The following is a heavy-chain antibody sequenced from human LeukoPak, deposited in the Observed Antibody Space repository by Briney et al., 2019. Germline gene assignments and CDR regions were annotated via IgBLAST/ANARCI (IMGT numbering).Heavy chain of an antibody. CDR2: ISYDGSNK. V-gene: IGHV3-30-3*02. J-gene: IGHJ4*02. CDR1: GFTFSSYA. CDR3: AKSLEYYFDY. Sequence: PGGSLRLSCAASGFTFSSYAMHWVHQAPGKGLEWVAVISYDGSNKYYADSVKGRFTISRDNSKNTLYLQMNSLRAEDTAVYYCAKSLEYYFDYWGQGTLVTVSS.